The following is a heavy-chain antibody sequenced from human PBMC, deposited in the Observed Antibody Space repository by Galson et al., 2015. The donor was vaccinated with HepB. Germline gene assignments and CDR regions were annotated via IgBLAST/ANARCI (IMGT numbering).Heavy chain of an antibody. D-gene: IGHD3-22*01. CDR3: ARDRSDSSGYYYRDY. V-gene: IGHV3-21*01. Sequence: SLRLSCAASGFTFSSYSMNWVRQAPGKGLEWVSSISSSSSYIYYADSVKGRFTISRDNAKNSLYLQMNSLRAEDTAVYYCARDRSDSSGYYYRDYWGQGTLVTVSS. J-gene: IGHJ4*02. CDR2: ISSSSSYI. CDR1: GFTFSSYS.